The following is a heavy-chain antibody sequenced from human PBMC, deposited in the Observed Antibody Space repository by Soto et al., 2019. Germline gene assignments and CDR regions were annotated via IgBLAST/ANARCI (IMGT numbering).Heavy chain of an antibody. CDR1: GYSFTSYW. D-gene: IGHD5-12*01. J-gene: IGHJ6*04. CDR3: ARLMVATPDRYYYYGMDV. CDR2: IYPGDSDT. Sequence: PGESLKISCKGSGYSFTSYWIGWVRQMPGKGLEWMGIIYPGDSDTRYSPSFQGQVTISADKSISTAYLQWSSLKASDTAMYYCARLMVATPDRYYYYGMDVWDKGNTVTISS. V-gene: IGHV5-51*01.